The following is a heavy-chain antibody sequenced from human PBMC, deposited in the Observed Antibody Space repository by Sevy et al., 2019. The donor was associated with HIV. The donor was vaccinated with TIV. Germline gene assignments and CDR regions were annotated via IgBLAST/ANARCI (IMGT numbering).Heavy chain of an antibody. Sequence: GSLRLSCAASGFTFSNYVMHWVRQAPGKGLEWVALISLHGTNKDYRDSVKGRFTISRDDAKNTVYVEMISLTVEDTALYYCVRETGGSGSAGYFGDWGQGTLVTVSS. CDR2: ISLHGTNK. D-gene: IGHD2-15*01. CDR1: GFTFSNYV. CDR3: VRETGGSGSAGYFGD. V-gene: IGHV3-30*04. J-gene: IGHJ4*02.